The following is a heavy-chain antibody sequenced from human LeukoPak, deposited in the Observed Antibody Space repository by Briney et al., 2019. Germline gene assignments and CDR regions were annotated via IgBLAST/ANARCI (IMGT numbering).Heavy chain of an antibody. V-gene: IGHV1-2*02. CDR3: ARQPPHHGGNDY. CDR1: GYTFTGYY. J-gene: IGHJ4*02. D-gene: IGHD4-23*01. CDR2: INPNSGGT. Sequence: EASVKVSCKASGYTFTGYYMHWVRQAPGQGLERMGWINPNSGGTNYAQKFQGRVTMTRDTSISTAYMELSRLRSDDTAVYYCARQPPHHGGNDYWGQGTLVTVSS.